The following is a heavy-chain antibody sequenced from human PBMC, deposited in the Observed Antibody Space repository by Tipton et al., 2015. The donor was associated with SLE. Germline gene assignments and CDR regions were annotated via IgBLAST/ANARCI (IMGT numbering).Heavy chain of an antibody. J-gene: IGHJ4*02. Sequence: TLSLTCTVSGGSISSSSYYWGWIRQPPGKGLEWIATIHYGVRYTENSFYNTSLKSRVTISLDTSRNQFSLKLSSVTAADTAVYYCARLRVDTAMIYDYWGQGTLVTVSS. CDR1: GGSISSSSYY. CDR3: ARLRVDTAMIYDY. D-gene: IGHD5-18*01. CDR2: IHYGVRYTENS. V-gene: IGHV4-39*07.